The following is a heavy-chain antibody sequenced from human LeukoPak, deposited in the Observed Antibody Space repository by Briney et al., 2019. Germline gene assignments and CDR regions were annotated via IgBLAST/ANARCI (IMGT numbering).Heavy chain of an antibody. CDR2: INPSSGST. CDR3: ARDSSNWSFDY. J-gene: IGHJ4*02. Sequence: ASVKVSCKASGYMFTGYNMHWVRQAPGQGPEWMAIINPSSGSTAYAQKFQGRVTLTRDTSTNTHYMELSSLRSEDTTIYYCARDSSNWSFDYWGRGTPVTVSS. D-gene: IGHD6-13*01. CDR1: GYMFTGYN. V-gene: IGHV1-46*01.